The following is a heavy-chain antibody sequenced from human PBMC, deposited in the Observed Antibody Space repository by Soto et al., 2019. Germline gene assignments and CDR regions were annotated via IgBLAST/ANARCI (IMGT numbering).Heavy chain of an antibody. CDR3: ATRRRFPYYYGMDV. J-gene: IGHJ6*02. D-gene: IGHD2-21*01. CDR1: GCSISSGGYS. CDR2: IYHSGST. Sequence: QLQLQESGSGLVKPSQTLSLTCTVSGCSISSGGYSWSWIRQPPGKGLGWMGYIYHSGSTYCNPTIKSRVTISVDRSKIQFSMKVSSVTAEDTAVYDCATRRRFPYYYGMDVWGQGTTVTVSS. V-gene: IGHV4-30-2*01.